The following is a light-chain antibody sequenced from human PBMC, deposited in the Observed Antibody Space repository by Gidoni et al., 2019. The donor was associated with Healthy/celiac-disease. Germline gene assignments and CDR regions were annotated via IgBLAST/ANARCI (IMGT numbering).Light chain of an antibody. CDR2: LGS. CDR3: MQALQTL. CDR1: QSLLHSNGYNY. Sequence: DIVMTQSPLSLPVTPGEPASISCRSSQSLLHSNGYNYLDWYLQKPGQSPQLLIYLGSNRASGVPDRFSGSGSGTDFTLKISRVDAEAVGVSYCMQALQTLFGXGXRLEXK. J-gene: IGKJ5*01. V-gene: IGKV2-28*01.